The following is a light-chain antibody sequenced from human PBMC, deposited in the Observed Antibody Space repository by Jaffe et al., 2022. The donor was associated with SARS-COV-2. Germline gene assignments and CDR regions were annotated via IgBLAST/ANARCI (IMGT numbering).Light chain of an antibody. J-gene: IGKJ5*01. CDR1: QSISRH. CDR2: AAS. V-gene: IGKV1-39*01. CDR3: QQSYSTPRT. Sequence: DIQMTQFPSSLSAYVGDRVTITCRASQSISRHLNWYQQKPGEAPKVLIYAASSLQSGVPSRFSGSGSGTDFTLTISSLQPEDFASYYCQQSYSTPRTFGQGTRLQIK.